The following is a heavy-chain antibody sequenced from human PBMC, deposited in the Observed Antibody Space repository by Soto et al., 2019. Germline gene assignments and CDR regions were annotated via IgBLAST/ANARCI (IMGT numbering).Heavy chain of an antibody. V-gene: IGHV3-23*01. CDR1: GFTFSSYA. Sequence: PGGSLRLSCAASGFTFSSYAMSWVRQAPGKGLEWVSAISGSGGSTYYADSVKGRFTISRDNSKNTLYLQMNSLRAEDTAVYYCAKDGTGAYDWPPLYYYYGMDVWGQGTTVTVSS. CDR2: ISGSGGST. CDR3: AKDGTGAYDWPPLYYYYGMDV. J-gene: IGHJ6*02. D-gene: IGHD5-12*01.